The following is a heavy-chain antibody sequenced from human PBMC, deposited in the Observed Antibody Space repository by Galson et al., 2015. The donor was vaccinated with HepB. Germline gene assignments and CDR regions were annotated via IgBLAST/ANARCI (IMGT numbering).Heavy chain of an antibody. V-gene: IGHV7-4-1*02. J-gene: IGHJ6*03. CDR2: INTNTGNP. Sequence: SVKVSCKASGYTFTSYAMNWVRQAPGQGLEWMGWINTNTGNPTYAQGFTGRFVFSLDTSVSTAYLQISSLKAEDTAVYYCARVSDFWSGYPFDYYYMDVWGKGTTVTVSS. CDR1: GYTFTSYA. CDR3: ARVSDFWSGYPFDYYYMDV. D-gene: IGHD3-3*01.